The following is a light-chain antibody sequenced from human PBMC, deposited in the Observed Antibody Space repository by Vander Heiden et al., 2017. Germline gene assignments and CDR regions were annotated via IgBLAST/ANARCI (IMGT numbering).Light chain of an antibody. Sequence: SAPTQPAPGSAPPGEPHTISCTGTSNDVGAYNDVSWFQHYPGTSPKLLIHQVSNRPAGISNRLSGPKSGNTAAQTSSGRRGEDEVHYYCSSYTSVNTLRFGGGTKLT. V-gene: IGLV2-14*01. J-gene: IGLJ2*01. CDR1: SNDVGAYND. CDR3: SSYTSVNTLR. CDR2: QVS.